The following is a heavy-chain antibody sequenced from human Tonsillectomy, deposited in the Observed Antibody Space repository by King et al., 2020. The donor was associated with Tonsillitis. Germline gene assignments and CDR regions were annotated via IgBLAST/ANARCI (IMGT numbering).Heavy chain of an antibody. D-gene: IGHD5-18*01. V-gene: IGHV3-30*02. CDR2: IRYDGTNK. CDR3: AKPPRGYSSPLSFYFDY. CDR1: GFNFSSYG. J-gene: IGHJ4*02. Sequence: VQLVESGGGVVQPGGSLRLSCAASGFNFSSYGMHWVRQAPGKGLEWVAFIRYDGTNKYYADSVKGRFTISRDNPKNTLYLQLNGLRAEDTAVYYCAKPPRGYSSPLSFYFDYWGQGTLVTVSS.